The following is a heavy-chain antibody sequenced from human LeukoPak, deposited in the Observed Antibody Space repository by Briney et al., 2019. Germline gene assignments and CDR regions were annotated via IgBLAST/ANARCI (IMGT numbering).Heavy chain of an antibody. CDR3: ARGDYGDNFDY. D-gene: IGHD4-17*01. CDR2: IYYSGST. CDR1: GGSLSSGDYY. V-gene: IGHV4-30-4*01. J-gene: IGHJ4*02. Sequence: SETLSLTCTVSGGSLSSGDYYWRWIRQPPGKGLEWIGYIYYSGSTYYNPSLKSRVTISVDTAKNQFSLKLSSVTAADTAVYYCARGDYGDNFDYWGQGTLVTVSS.